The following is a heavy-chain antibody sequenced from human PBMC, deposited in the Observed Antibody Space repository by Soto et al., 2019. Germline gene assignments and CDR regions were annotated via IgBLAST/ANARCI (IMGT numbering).Heavy chain of an antibody. Sequence: ELQLVESGGGLVKPGGSLRLSCAASGFTFSSYSMNWVRQAPGKGLEWVSSISSSSSYINYADSVKGRFTISRDNAKNSLYLQMNSLIAEDTAVYYCARICGGDCYGFQAFDIRGQGTMVTVSS. V-gene: IGHV3-21*01. J-gene: IGHJ3*02. CDR2: ISSSSSYI. D-gene: IGHD2-21*02. CDR1: GFTFSSYS. CDR3: ARICGGDCYGFQAFDI.